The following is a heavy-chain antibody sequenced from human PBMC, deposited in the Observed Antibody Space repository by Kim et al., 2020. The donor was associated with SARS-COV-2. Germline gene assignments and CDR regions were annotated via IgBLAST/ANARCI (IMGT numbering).Heavy chain of an antibody. V-gene: IGHV1-69*04. J-gene: IGHJ3*02. CDR3: ARARSGSYPDAFDI. Sequence: AQKCQGRVTITADKSTSTAYMELSSLRSEDTAVYYCARARSGSYPDAFDIWGQGTMVTVSS. D-gene: IGHD1-26*01.